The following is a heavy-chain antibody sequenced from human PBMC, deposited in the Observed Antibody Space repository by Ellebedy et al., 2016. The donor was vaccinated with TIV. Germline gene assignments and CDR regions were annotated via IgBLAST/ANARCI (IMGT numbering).Heavy chain of an antibody. V-gene: IGHV3-74*01. D-gene: IGHD1-26*01. J-gene: IGHJ4*02. Sequence: GESLKISSAASGFTFSSYSMNWVRQAPGKGLVWVSRINSDGSSTSYADSVKGRFTISRDNSKNTLYLQMNSLRAEDTAVYYCARVRKGSYFPLLDYWGQGTLVTVSS. CDR2: INSDGSST. CDR1: GFTFSSYS. CDR3: ARVRKGSYFPLLDY.